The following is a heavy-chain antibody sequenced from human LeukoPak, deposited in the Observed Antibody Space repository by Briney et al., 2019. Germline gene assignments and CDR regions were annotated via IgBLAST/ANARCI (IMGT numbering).Heavy chain of an antibody. CDR2: INYSGST. CDR1: GGSISSYY. D-gene: IGHD3-3*01. Sequence: SETLSLTCAVSGGSISSYYWSWVRQHPGKGLEWLGYINYSGSTNYNPSLKSRVTISVDTSKTQFSLKLSSVTAADTAVYYCARSYYDFWSGYYNWFDPWGQGTLVTVSS. J-gene: IGHJ5*02. CDR3: ARSYYDFWSGYYNWFDP. V-gene: IGHV4-59*01.